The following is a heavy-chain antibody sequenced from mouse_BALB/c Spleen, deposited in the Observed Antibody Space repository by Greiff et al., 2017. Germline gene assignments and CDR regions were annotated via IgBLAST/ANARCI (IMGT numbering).Heavy chain of an antibody. CDR1: GYAFSSSW. CDR3: AREDLYGSSWYFDV. D-gene: IGHD1-1*01. J-gene: IGHJ1*01. Sequence: VQLQQSGPELVKPGASVKISCKASGYAFSSSWMNWVKQRPGQGLEWIGRIYPGDGDTNYNGKFKGKATLTADKSSSTAYMQLSSLTSVDSAVYFCAREDLYGSSWYFDVWGAGTTVTVSS. V-gene: IGHV1-82*01. CDR2: IYPGDGDT.